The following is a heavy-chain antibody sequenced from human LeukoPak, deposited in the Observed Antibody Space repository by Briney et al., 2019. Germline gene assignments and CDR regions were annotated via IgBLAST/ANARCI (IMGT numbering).Heavy chain of an antibody. J-gene: IGHJ4*02. CDR2: IKSDGSTT. CDR1: GFTFSSYW. V-gene: IGHV3-74*01. CDR3: AKERSASYYYDSSGYSNYNFDY. Sequence: GGSLRLSCAASGFTFSSYWMHWVRQAPGKGLVWVSRIKSDGSTTTYADSVKGRFTISRDNSKNTLYLQMNSLRAEDTAVYYCAKERSASYYYDSSGYSNYNFDYWGQGTLVTISS. D-gene: IGHD3-22*01.